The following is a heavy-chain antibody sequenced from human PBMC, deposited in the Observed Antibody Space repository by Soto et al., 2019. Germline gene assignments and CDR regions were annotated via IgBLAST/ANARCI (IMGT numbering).Heavy chain of an antibody. CDR1: GYTFTSYA. CDR3: ARRVAATPDKNWFDP. V-gene: IGHV1-3*01. D-gene: IGHD2-15*01. CDR2: INAGNGNT. J-gene: IGHJ5*02. Sequence: ASVKVSCTASGYTFTSYAMHWVRQAPGQRLEWMGWINAGNGNTKYSQKFQGRVTITRDTSASTAYMELSSLRSEDTAVYYCARRVAATPDKNWFDPWGQGTLVTVSS.